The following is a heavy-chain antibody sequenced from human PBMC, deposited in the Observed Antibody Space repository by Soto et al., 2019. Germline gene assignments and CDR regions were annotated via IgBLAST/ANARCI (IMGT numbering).Heavy chain of an antibody. CDR2: ISSSGSTI. D-gene: IGHD5-12*01. V-gene: IGHV3-11*01. Sequence: GGSLRLSCAASGFTFSDYYMSWIRQAPGKGLEWVSYISSSGSTIYYADSVKGRFTISRDNAKNSLYLQMNSLRAEDTAVYYCARVRKVVATNLVGYSFDYWGQGTLVTVSS. CDR1: GFTFSDYY. J-gene: IGHJ4*02. CDR3: ARVRKVVATNLVGYSFDY.